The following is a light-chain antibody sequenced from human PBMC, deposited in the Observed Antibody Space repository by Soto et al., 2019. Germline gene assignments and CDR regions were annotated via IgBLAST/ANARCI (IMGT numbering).Light chain of an antibody. J-gene: IGKJ2*01. V-gene: IGKV1-5*01. CDR3: QQYNSYVYT. CDR1: QSISSW. Sequence: DIQMTQSPSTLSASVGDRVTITCRASQSISSWLAWYQQKPGKAPKLLIYDASSLESGVPSRFSGSGSGTEFTLTISSLQTDDFATYYCQQYNSYVYTFCQGTKLEIK. CDR2: DAS.